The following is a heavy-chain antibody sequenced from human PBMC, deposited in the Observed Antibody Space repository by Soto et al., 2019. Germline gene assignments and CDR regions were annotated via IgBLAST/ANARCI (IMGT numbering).Heavy chain of an antibody. D-gene: IGHD3-10*01. CDR2: IIPIFVTA. CDR3: AGAFKYGSGTFDALDV. Sequence: QVLLVQSGTEVKKPGSSVKVSCQASGGTSSDYALTWVRQAPGQGLEWMGGIIPIFVTANYAQRFQGRVSINADESSSTAYMELSSLKSEDTAVYYCAGAFKYGSGTFDALDVWGHGTMVMVSS. CDR1: GGTSSDYA. V-gene: IGHV1-69*01. J-gene: IGHJ3*01.